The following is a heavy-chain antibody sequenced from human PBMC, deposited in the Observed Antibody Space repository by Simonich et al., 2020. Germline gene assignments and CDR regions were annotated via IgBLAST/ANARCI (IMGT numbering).Heavy chain of an antibody. CDR1: GFTFSSYS. D-gene: IGHD3-3*01. V-gene: IGHV3-21*01. CDR2: ISNSSSYI. J-gene: IGHJ4*02. CDR3: ARKRFLEWFFDY. Sequence: EVQLVESGGGLVKPGGSLRLSCAASGFTFSSYSMNWVRQAPEKGLYWVSSISNSSSYIYYANSVRGRFTISRDNAKNSLYLQMNSLRAEDTAVYYCARKRFLEWFFDYWGQGTLVTVSS.